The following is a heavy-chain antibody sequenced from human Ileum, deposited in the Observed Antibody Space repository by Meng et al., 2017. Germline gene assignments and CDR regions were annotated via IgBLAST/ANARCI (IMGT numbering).Heavy chain of an antibody. D-gene: IGHD3-10*01. J-gene: IGHJ4*02. Sequence: QVQLQESGPGLVKPSQTLSLTCIVSGGSFSSDNYYWTWIRQTPGKGLEWIGLTYYNGSPFYNPSLRSRVTISVDTSKDQFSLKLTSVTAADKAVYYCARERRHYYGSGSFDYWGQGILVTVSS. V-gene: IGHV4-30-4*01. CDR1: GGSFSSDNYY. CDR2: TYYNGSP. CDR3: ARERRHYYGSGSFDY.